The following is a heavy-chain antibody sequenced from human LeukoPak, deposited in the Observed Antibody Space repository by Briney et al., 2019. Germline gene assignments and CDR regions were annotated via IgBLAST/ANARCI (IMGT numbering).Heavy chain of an antibody. CDR3: AKARSGWCQFDY. D-gene: IGHD6-19*01. CDR1: GFTFSSYA. Sequence: GGSLRLSCAASGFTFSSYAMSWVRQAPEKGLEWVSAISGSGGSTYYAESVKGRFTISRDNSKNTLYLQMNSLRAEDTAVYYCAKARSGWCQFDYWGQGALVTVSS. V-gene: IGHV3-23*01. J-gene: IGHJ4*02. CDR2: ISGSGGST.